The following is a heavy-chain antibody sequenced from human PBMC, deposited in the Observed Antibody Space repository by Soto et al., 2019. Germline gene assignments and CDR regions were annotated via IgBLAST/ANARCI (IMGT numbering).Heavy chain of an antibody. Sequence: QVQLVQSGAEVKKPGSSVKVSCKASGGTFSSYAISWVRQAPGQGLEWMGGPIPIFGTANYAQKFQGRVTISADESTSTAYMELSSLRSEDSAVYYCARDHRICSSPSCYVGFDPWGQGTLVTVSS. CDR3: ARDHRICSSPSCYVGFDP. D-gene: IGHD2-2*01. V-gene: IGHV1-69*01. CDR2: PIPIFGTA. J-gene: IGHJ5*02. CDR1: GGTFSSYA.